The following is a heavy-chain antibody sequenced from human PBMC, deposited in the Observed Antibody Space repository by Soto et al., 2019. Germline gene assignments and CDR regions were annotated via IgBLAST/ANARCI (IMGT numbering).Heavy chain of an antibody. CDR2: IYYSGST. Sequence: QLQLQESGPGLVKPSETLSLTCTVSGGSISSSSYYWGWIRQPPGKGLEWIGSIYYSGSTYYNPSLKSRVTISVDTSKNQFSLKLSSVTAADTAVYYCARDFVPYNYDSSGSPSDAFDIWGQGTMVTVSS. D-gene: IGHD3-22*01. CDR1: GGSISSSSYY. V-gene: IGHV4-39*02. CDR3: ARDFVPYNYDSSGSPSDAFDI. J-gene: IGHJ3*02.